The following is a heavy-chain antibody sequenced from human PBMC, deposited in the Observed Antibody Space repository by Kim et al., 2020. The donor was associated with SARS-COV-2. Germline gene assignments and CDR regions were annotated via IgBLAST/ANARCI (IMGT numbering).Heavy chain of an antibody. V-gene: IGHV3-9*01. D-gene: IGHD3-22*01. CDR2: ITWNGGSV. CDR3: SKDYDNDDEWL. CDR1: GFNFGDFA. Sequence: GGSLRLSCTASGFNFGDFAMHWVRQAPGKGLEWVSRITWNGGSVDYADSVEGRFAISRDNARNSLFLQMNSLTTDDTAFYYCSKDYDNDDEWLWGQGTL. J-gene: IGHJ3*01.